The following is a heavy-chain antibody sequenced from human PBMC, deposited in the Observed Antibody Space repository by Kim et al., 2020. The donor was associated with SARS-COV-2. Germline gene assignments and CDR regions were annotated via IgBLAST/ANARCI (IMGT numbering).Heavy chain of an antibody. CDR2: ISGNAVKT. J-gene: IGHJ4*02. CDR1: GFTFINYA. D-gene: IGHD6-19*01. Sequence: GGSLRLSCAASGFTFINYAMAWVRQAPGKGLEWVTVISGNAVKTYYADSVKGRFTISRDNSKNTLFLQMNSLRAEDTAIYFCAKYTAVAGNFDFWGQGTLVTVSS. V-gene: IGHV3-23*01. CDR3: AKYTAVAGNFDF.